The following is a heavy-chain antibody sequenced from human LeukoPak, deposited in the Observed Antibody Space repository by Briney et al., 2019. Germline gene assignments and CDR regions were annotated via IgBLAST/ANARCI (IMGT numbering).Heavy chain of an antibody. CDR1: GFTFSIYG. V-gene: IGHV3-30*02. CDR3: AKETVAAI. CDR2: IRYDGNNI. J-gene: IGHJ4*02. Sequence: GGSLRLSCAASGFTFSIYGLHWVRQAPGKGLEWVAFIRYDGNNIYYADSVKGRFTISRDNSKDTLFLQMNSMRAEDSGVYFCAKETVAAIWGQGTLVTVSS. D-gene: IGHD6-19*01.